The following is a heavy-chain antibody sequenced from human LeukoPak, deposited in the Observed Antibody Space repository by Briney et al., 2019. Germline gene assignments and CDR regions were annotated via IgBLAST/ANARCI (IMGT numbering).Heavy chain of an antibody. CDR1: GYTFNSYY. Sequence: ASVKVSCKASGYTFNSYYIHWVRQAPGQGLEWMAIINPSGGTTSCAQKFQGRVAMTRDMYASTVYMELSSLRPEDTAVYYCARGVLYDSSVYSSSAWFDPWGQGTLVTVSS. D-gene: IGHD3-22*01. J-gene: IGHJ5*02. CDR3: ARGVLYDSSVYSSSAWFDP. V-gene: IGHV1-46*02. CDR2: INPSGGTT.